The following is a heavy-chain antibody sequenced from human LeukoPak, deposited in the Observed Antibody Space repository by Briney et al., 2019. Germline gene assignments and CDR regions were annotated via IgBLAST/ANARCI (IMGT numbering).Heavy chain of an antibody. D-gene: IGHD2-2*01. Sequence: PGGSLRLSCAASGFTFATYAMTWVRQAPGKGLEWASGISHSGGSTYYADSVKGRVTISRDNSKNTLYMQMNRLRTQDTAVFYLSEKLSSKDILGGPAVTDFWGQGTLVTVSS. CDR1: GFTFATYA. V-gene: IGHV3-23*01. J-gene: IGHJ4*02. CDR3: SEKLSSKDILGGPAVTDF. CDR2: ISHSGGST.